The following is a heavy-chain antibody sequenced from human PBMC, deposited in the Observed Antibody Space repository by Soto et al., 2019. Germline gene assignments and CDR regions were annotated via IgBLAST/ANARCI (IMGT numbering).Heavy chain of an antibody. D-gene: IGHD4-17*01. CDR3: ARSSQSTVNTFDY. J-gene: IGHJ4*02. CDR2: IYYSGST. CDR1: GGSISSGGYY. V-gene: IGHV4-31*03. Sequence: SDTLSLTCTVSGGSISSGGYYWSWIRQHPGKGLEWIGYIYYSGSTYYNPSLKSRVTISVDTSKNQFSLKLSSVTAADTAVYYCARSSQSTVNTFDYWGQGTLVNVSS.